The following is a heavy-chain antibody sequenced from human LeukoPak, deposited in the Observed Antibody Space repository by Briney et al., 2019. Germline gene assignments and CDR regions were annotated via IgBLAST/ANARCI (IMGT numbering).Heavy chain of an antibody. J-gene: IGHJ4*02. D-gene: IGHD5-24*01. CDR3: AGRDGYNPAY. Sequence: SETLSLTCAVYGGSFSGYYWSWIHQPPGKGLEWIGEINHSGSTNYNPSLKSRVTISVDTSKNQFSLKLSSVTAADTAVYYCAGRDGYNPAYWGQGTLVTVSS. CDR1: GGSFSGYY. CDR2: INHSGST. V-gene: IGHV4-34*01.